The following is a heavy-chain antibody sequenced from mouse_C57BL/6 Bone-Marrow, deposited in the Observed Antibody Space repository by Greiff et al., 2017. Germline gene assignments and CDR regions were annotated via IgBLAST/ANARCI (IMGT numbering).Heavy chain of an antibody. CDR3: ARKGGFAY. J-gene: IGHJ3*01. Sequence: VQRVESGPELVKPGASVKISCKASGYAFSSSWMNWVKQRPGKGLEWIGRIYPGDGDTNYNGKFKGKATLTADKSSSTAYMQLSSLTSEDSAVYFCARKGGFAYWGQGTLVTVSA. CDR1: GYAFSSSW. V-gene: IGHV1-82*01. CDR2: IYPGDGDT.